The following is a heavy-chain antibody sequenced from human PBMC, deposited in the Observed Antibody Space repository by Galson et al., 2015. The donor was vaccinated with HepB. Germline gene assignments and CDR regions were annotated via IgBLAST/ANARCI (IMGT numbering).Heavy chain of an antibody. CDR3: ATRLAVTGTGAFDI. V-gene: IGHV3-21*01. CDR2: ISSSGSYV. Sequence: SLRLSCAASGFTFSSYSMNWVRQAPGKGLEWVSSISSSGSYVYHADLAKGRFTISRDNAKNSLYLQMNSLRAEDTAAYYCATRLAVTGTGAFDIWGQGTMVTVSS. D-gene: IGHD6-19*01. CDR1: GFTFSSYS. J-gene: IGHJ3*02.